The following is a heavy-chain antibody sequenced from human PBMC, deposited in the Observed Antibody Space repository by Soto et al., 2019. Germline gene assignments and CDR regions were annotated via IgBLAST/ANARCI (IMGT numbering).Heavy chain of an antibody. CDR1: GFTFSSYA. CDR3: AKAYRAYYDFWSGYLPSMDV. D-gene: IGHD3-3*01. Sequence: EVQLLESGGGLVQPGGSLRLSCAASGFTFSSYAMSWVRQAPGKGLEWVSAISGSGGSTYYADSVKGRFTISRDNSKNTLYPQMNSLRAEDTAVYYCAKAYRAYYDFWSGYLPSMDVWGKGTTVTVSS. J-gene: IGHJ6*04. V-gene: IGHV3-23*01. CDR2: ISGSGGST.